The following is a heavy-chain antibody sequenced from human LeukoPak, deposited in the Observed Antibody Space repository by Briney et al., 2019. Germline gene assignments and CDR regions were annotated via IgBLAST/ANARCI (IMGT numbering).Heavy chain of an antibody. V-gene: IGHV4-59*08. CDR2: LFDSVNT. Sequence: SETLSLTCTVSGGSISSHYWSWIRQAPGKGLEWIAYLFDSVNTKDNPSLQSRLTISLDTSKNQFSLNLRSVTATDTAMYYCARRNTADASIDFWGQGTLVTASS. CDR1: GGSISSHY. D-gene: IGHD4-17*01. CDR3: ARRNTADASIDF. J-gene: IGHJ4*02.